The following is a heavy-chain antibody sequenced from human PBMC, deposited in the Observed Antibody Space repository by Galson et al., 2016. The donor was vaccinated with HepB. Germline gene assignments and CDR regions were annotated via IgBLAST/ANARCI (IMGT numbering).Heavy chain of an antibody. CDR1: GFTFSSYF. CDR3: TAGAGWVEDY. Sequence: SLRLSCAASGFTFSSYFMTWVRQAPGKGLQWVANIEKDGSEKNYVDSVKGRFTISRDNAKNSLYLQMNTLRAEDRAVYYCTAGAGWVEDYWGQGTLVIVSS. D-gene: IGHD5-24*01. V-gene: IGHV3-7*03. CDR2: IEKDGSEK. J-gene: IGHJ4*02.